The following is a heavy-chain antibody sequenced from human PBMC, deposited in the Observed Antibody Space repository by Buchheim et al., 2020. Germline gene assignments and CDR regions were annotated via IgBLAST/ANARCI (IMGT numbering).Heavy chain of an antibody. V-gene: IGHV4-59*01. CDR1: GGSISSYY. J-gene: IGHJ4*02. D-gene: IGHD2-15*01. Sequence: QVQLQESGPGLVKPSETLSLTRTVSGGSISSYYWSWIRQPPGKGLEWIGYIYYSGSTNYNPSLKSRVTISVDTSKNQFSLKLSSVTAADTAVYYCAREDCSGGSCYYFDYWGQGTL. CDR2: IYYSGST. CDR3: AREDCSGGSCYYFDY.